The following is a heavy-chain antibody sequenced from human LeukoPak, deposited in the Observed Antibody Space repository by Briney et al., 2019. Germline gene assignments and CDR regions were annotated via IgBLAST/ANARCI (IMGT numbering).Heavy chain of an antibody. CDR1: GYTFTSYD. J-gene: IGHJ4*02. V-gene: IGHV1-2*02. CDR2: INPNSGGT. D-gene: IGHD6-13*01. Sequence: ASVKVSCKASGYTFTSYDINWVRQATGQGLEWMGWINPNSGGTNYAQKFQGRVTMTRDTSISTAYMELSRLRSDDTAVYYCARGFTGYSSSWYDGADYFDYWGQGTLVTVSS. CDR3: ARGFTGYSSSWYDGADYFDY.